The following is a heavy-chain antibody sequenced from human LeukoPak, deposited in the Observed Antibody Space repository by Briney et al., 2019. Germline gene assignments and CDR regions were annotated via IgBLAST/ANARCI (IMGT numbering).Heavy chain of an antibody. V-gene: IGHV6-1*01. CDR1: GDSVSSNSAA. J-gene: IGHJ6*02. CDR3: TRGRPSYYGMDV. Sequence: SQTLSLTCAISGDSVSSNSAAWNWIRQSPSRGLEWLGRTFYSSTWYYEYAVSVKSRINISPDTSKNQFFLRLNSVTPEDTAVYYCTRGRPSYYGMDVWGQGTTVTVSS. CDR2: TFYSSTWYY.